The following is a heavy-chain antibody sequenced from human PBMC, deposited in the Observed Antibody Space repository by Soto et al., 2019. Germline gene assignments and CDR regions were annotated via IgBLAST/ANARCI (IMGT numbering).Heavy chain of an antibody. D-gene: IGHD1-1*01. CDR3: ANSPDDAAYYYYMDV. V-gene: IGHV3-23*01. CDR1: GFTFSSYA. Sequence: PGGSLRLSCAASGFTFSSYAMSWVRQAPGKGLEWVSAISGSGGATYYADSVKGRFTISRDNSKNTLYLQMNSLRAEDTAVYYCANSPDDAAYYYYMDVWGKGTTVTVSS. J-gene: IGHJ6*03. CDR2: ISGSGGAT.